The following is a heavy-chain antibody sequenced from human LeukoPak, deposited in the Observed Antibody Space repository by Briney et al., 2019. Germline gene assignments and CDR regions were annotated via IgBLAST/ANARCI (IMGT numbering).Heavy chain of an antibody. CDR3: ARDLTGKYYIAY. V-gene: IGHV3-74*01. D-gene: IGHD2-8*02. Sequence: PGGSLRLSCAASGFTFSSYWMHWLRQAPGKGLVWVSRINSDGSSTSYADSVKGRFTISRDNAKNTVHLQMNSLRAADTALYSCARDLTGKYYIAYWGQGTLVTVSS. J-gene: IGHJ4*02. CDR2: INSDGSST. CDR1: GFTFSSYW.